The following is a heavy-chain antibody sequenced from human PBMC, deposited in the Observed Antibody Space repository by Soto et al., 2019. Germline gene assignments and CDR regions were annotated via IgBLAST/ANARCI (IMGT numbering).Heavy chain of an antibody. CDR2: IYHSGST. J-gene: IGHJ4*02. Sequence: QVQLQESGPGLVKPSGTLSLTCAVSGGSISSSNWWSWVRQPPGKGLEWIGEIYHSGSTNYNPSLKSRVTIPXXKXKXRFSLKLSSVTAADTAVYYCARAYYDSSGTIQEFDSWGQGTLVTVSS. CDR1: GGSISSSNW. CDR3: ARAYYDSSGTIQEFDS. V-gene: IGHV4-4*02. D-gene: IGHD3-22*01.